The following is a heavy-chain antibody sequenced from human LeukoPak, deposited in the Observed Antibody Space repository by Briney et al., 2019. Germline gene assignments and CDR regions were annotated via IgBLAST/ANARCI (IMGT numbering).Heavy chain of an antibody. CDR2: IYSGGST. Sequence: QSGGSLRLSCAASGFTVSSNYMSWVRQAPGKGLEWVSVIYSGGSTYYADSVKGRFTISRDNSKNTLCLQMNSRRAEDTAVYYCASTNSGSYLIYWGQGTLVTVSS. CDR1: GFTVSSNY. V-gene: IGHV3-53*01. CDR3: ASTNSGSYLIY. J-gene: IGHJ4*02. D-gene: IGHD1-26*01.